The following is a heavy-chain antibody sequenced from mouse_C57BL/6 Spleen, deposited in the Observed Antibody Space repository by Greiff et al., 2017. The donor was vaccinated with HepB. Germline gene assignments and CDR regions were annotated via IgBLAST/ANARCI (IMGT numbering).Heavy chain of an antibody. V-gene: IGHV1-80*01. CDR2: IYPGDGDI. CDR1: GYAFSSYW. J-gene: IGHJ4*01. Sequence: VQLQQSGAELVKPGASVKISCKASGYAFSSYWMNWVKQRPGKGLEWIGQIYPGDGDINYNGKLKGKATLTADKSSSTAYMQLRSRTSEDSAVYFCARLGYYGSGAMDYWGQGASVTVSS. D-gene: IGHD1-1*01. CDR3: ARLGYYGSGAMDY.